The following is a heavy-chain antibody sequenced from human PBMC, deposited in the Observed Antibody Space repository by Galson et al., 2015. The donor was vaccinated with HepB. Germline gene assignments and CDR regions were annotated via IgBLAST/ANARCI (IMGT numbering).Heavy chain of an antibody. CDR1: GFTFSSYS. Sequence: SLRLSCAASGFTFSSYSMNWVRQAPGQGLEWVSSISSSSSYIYYADSVKGRFTISRDNAKNSLYLQMNSLRAEDTAVYYCARDRYCSSTICYAFDYWGQGTLVTVSS. J-gene: IGHJ4*02. CDR2: ISSSSSYI. V-gene: IGHV3-21*01. D-gene: IGHD2-2*01. CDR3: ARDRYCSSTICYAFDY.